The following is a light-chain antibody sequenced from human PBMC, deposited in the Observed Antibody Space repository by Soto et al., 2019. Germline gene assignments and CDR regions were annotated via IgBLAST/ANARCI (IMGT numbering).Light chain of an antibody. CDR3: SSWDDSLNGWV. V-gene: IGLV1-44*01. Sequence: QSVLTQPPSVSGAPGQTVTIPCSGSSSNIGGNTVNWYQQLPGTAPKLLIYSNNERPSGVPDRFSGSKSGTSASLAISGLQSEDEADYSCSSWDDSLNGWVFGGGTKLTVL. J-gene: IGLJ3*02. CDR1: SSNIGGNT. CDR2: SNN.